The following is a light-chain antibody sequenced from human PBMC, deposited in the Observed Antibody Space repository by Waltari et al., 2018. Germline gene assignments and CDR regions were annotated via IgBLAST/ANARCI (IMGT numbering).Light chain of an antibody. V-gene: IGKV3-11*01. CDR1: QSVSSY. CDR2: GAS. CDR3: QQRSIWPPFT. J-gene: IGKJ3*01. Sequence: EIVLTQSTATLSLSPGERATLSCRASQSVSSYLAWYQQKPGQAPRLLIYGASNRATGIPARFSGSGSGTDFTLTISSLEPEDFALYYCQQRSIWPPFTFGPGTKVDIK.